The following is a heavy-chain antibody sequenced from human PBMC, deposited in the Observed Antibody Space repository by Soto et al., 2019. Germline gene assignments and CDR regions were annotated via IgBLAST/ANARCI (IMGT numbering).Heavy chain of an antibody. CDR2: FDPEDGET. CDR1: GYTFTGYY. V-gene: IGHV1-24*01. D-gene: IGHD6-13*01. CDR3: ATYGDESWYHY. J-gene: IGHJ4*02. Sequence: ASVKVSCKASGYTFTGYYMHWVRQAPGKGLEWMGGFDPEDGETIYAQKFQGRVTMTEDTSTGTAYMELSSLRSEDTAVYYCATYGDESWYHYWGQGTLVTVSS.